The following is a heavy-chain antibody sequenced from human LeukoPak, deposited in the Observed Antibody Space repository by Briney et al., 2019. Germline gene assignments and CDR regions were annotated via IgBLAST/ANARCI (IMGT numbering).Heavy chain of an antibody. Sequence: PSETLSLTCTVSGGSISSYYWDWIRQPPGKGLEWIGYIYYSGSTNYNNTLKSRVTISLDTSKTQFSLKLSSVTAAGMGVYYCAGGPPLDCSGGSCYRWYFQHWGQGTLVTVSS. V-gene: IGHV4-59*01. D-gene: IGHD2-15*01. J-gene: IGHJ1*01. CDR3: AGGPPLDCSGGSCYRWYFQH. CDR2: IYYSGST. CDR1: GGSISSYY.